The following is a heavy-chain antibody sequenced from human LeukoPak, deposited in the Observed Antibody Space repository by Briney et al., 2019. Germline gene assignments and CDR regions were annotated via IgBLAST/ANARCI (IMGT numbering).Heavy chain of an antibody. J-gene: IGHJ4*02. CDR1: GFTFSSYE. CDR2: ISSSGSTI. D-gene: IGHD3-22*01. Sequence: GGSLRLSCAASGFTFSSYEMNWVRQAPGKGLEWVSYISSSGSTIYYADSVKARFTISRDNAKNSLYLQMNSLRAEDTAVYYCARVTYYDSSGYYHHFDYWGQGTLVTVSS. CDR3: ARVTYYDSSGYYHHFDY. V-gene: IGHV3-48*03.